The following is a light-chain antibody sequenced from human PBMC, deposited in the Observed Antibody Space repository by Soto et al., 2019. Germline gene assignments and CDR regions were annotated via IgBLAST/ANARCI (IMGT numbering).Light chain of an antibody. CDR1: QGIRND. CDR3: LQDYNYPLT. Sequence: AIQLTQSPSSLSASLGDRLTLTCQASQGIRNDLGWYKQKPGKAPKLLIYAASSLQSGVPSRFRGSGSGTDFTLTISSLQPEDFATYYCLQDYNYPLTFGGGTKVDIK. CDR2: AAS. V-gene: IGKV1-6*01. J-gene: IGKJ4*01.